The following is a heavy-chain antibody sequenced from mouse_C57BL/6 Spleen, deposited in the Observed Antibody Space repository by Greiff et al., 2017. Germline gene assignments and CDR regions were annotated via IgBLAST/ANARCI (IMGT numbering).Heavy chain of an antibody. D-gene: IGHD1-1*01. CDR2: IYPGDGDT. Sequence: VQLQQSGPELVKPGASVKISCKASGYAFSSSWMNWVKQRPGKGLEWIGRIYPGDGDTNYNGKFKGKATLTADKSSSTAYMQLSSLTSEDSAVYFCARSTTDDYAMDYWGQGTSVTVSS. CDR3: ARSTTDDYAMDY. J-gene: IGHJ4*01. CDR1: GYAFSSSW. V-gene: IGHV1-82*01.